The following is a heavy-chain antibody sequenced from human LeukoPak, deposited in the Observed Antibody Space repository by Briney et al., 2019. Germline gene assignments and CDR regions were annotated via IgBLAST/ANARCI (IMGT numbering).Heavy chain of an antibody. CDR1: GFTFSSYG. V-gene: IGHV3-33*08. Sequence: GGSLRLSCAASGFTFSSYGMHWVRQAPGKGLEWVAVIWYDGSNKYYADSVKGRFTISRDNSKNTLCLQMNSLRAEDTAVYYCARVARGASYYDFWSGYYPLDYYYGMDVWGQGTTVTVSS. CDR2: IWYDGSNK. CDR3: ARVARGASYYDFWSGYYPLDYYYGMDV. D-gene: IGHD3-3*01. J-gene: IGHJ6*02.